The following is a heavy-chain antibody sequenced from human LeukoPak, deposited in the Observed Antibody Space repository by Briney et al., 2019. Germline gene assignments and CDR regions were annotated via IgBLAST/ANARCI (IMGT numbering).Heavy chain of an antibody. CDR2: IYYSGNT. Sequence: SETLSLTCTVSGDSINTYYWSWIRQPPGKGLEWIGYIYYSGNTSYNPSLKSRVTISIDTSKNQFSLKLSSVTAADTAVYYCARNSYFDYWGQGTLVTVSS. CDR3: ARNSYFDY. J-gene: IGHJ4*02. CDR1: GDSINTYY. D-gene: IGHD1-7*01. V-gene: IGHV4-59*01.